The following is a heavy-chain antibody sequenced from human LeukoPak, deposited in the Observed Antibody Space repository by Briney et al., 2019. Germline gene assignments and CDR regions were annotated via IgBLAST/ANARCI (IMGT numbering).Heavy chain of an antibody. CDR1: GYTFTGYY. D-gene: IGHD4-17*01. V-gene: IGHV1-2*02. CDR2: INPNSGGT. Sequence: ASVKVSCKASGYTFTGYYIHWVRQAPGQGLECVGWINPNSGGTNYAQKFQGRVTMTRDTSISTAYMELSRLRSDDTAVYYCASNRHYGEPSNDAFDIWGQGTMVTVSS. CDR3: ASNRHYGEPSNDAFDI. J-gene: IGHJ3*02.